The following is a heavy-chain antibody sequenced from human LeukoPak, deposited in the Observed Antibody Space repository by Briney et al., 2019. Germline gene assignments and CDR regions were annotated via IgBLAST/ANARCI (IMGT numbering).Heavy chain of an antibody. CDR1: GGSFSGYY. J-gene: IGHJ4*02. D-gene: IGHD3-22*01. CDR2: LNHSGST. V-gene: IGHV4-34*01. Sequence: SETLSLTCAVYGGSFSGYYWSWIRQPPGKGLEWIGELNHSGSTNYNPSLKSRVTISVDTSKNQFSLKLSSVTAADTAVYYCARGVSSGYYGFDYWGQGTLVTVSS. CDR3: ARGVSSGYYGFDY.